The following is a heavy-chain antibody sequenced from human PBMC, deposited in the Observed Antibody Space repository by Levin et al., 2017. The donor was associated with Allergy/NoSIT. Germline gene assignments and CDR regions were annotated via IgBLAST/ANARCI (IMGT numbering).Heavy chain of an antibody. CDR3: ARDRGYCSGGSCYPTVDAFDI. CDR2: INSDGSST. CDR1: GFTFSSYW. Sequence: SCAASGFTFSSYWMHWVRQAPGKGLVWVSRINSDGSSTSYADSVKGRFTISRDNAKNTLYLQMNSLRAEDTAVYYCARDRGYCSGGSCYPTVDAFDIWGQGTMVTVSS. D-gene: IGHD2-15*01. J-gene: IGHJ3*02. V-gene: IGHV3-74*01.